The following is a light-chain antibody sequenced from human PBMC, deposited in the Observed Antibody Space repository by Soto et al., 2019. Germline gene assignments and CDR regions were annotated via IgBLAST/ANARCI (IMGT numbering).Light chain of an antibody. Sequence: QSVLTQPPSVSGAPGQRVTISCTGSSSNIGAGYDVHWYQQFPGTAPNLLIYGNSNRPSGVPDRFSGSKSGTSASLAITGLQAEDEADYYCQSYDSSLSAVVFGGGTQLTVL. CDR2: GNS. J-gene: IGLJ2*01. CDR3: QSYDSSLSAVV. V-gene: IGLV1-40*01. CDR1: SSNIGAGYD.